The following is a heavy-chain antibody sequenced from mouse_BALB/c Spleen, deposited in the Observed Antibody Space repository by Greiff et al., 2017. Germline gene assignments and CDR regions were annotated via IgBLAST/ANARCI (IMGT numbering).Heavy chain of an antibody. V-gene: IGHV3-2*02. CDR3: ARRAYPAWFAY. CDR1: GYSITSDYA. J-gene: IGHJ3*01. Sequence: EVKLMESGPGLVKPSQSLSLTCTVTGYSITSDYAWNWIRQFPGNKLEWMGYISYSGSTSYNPSLKSRISITRDTSKNQFFLQLNSVTTEDTATYYCARRAYPAWFAYWGQGTLVTVSA. D-gene: IGHD5-1*01. CDR2: ISYSGST.